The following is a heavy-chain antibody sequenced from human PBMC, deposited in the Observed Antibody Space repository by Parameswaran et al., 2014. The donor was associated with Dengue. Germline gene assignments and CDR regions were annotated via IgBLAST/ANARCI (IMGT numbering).Heavy chain of an antibody. Sequence: RWIRQPPGKGLEWVSAISGSGGSTYYADSVKGRFTISRDNSKNTLYLQMNSLRAEDTAVYYCAKAEPYPCSGGSCSHFDYWARNLVTV. V-gene: IGHV3-23*01. CDR2: ISGSGGST. J-gene: IGHJ4*01. CDR3: AKAEPYPCSGGSCSHFDY. D-gene: IGHD2-15*01.